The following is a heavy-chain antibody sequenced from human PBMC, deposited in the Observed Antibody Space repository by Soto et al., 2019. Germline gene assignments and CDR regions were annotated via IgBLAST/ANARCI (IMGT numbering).Heavy chain of an antibody. CDR2: ISSSSSTI. J-gene: IGHJ3*02. D-gene: IGHD3-16*02. Sequence: EVQLVESGGGLVQPGGSLRLSCAASGFTFRSYSMNWVRQAPGKGLEWVSYISSSSSTIYYADSVKGRFTISRDNAKNSLYLQMNSLRAEDTAVYYCARDQVVVEITFRGVIASSDAFDIWGQGTMVTVSS. V-gene: IGHV3-48*01. CDR1: GFTFRSYS. CDR3: ARDQVVVEITFRGVIASSDAFDI.